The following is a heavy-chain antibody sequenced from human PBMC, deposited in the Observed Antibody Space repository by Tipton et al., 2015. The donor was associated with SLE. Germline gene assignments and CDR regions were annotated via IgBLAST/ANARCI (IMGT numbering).Heavy chain of an antibody. CDR1: GFTLNDFH. CDR2: MSSDGSTM. V-gene: IGHV3-11*04. D-gene: IGHD4-23*01. Sequence: SLRLSCAASGFTLNDFHFSWIRQAPGKGLEWVSYMSSDGSTMYYADSVKGRFTVSRDNAKKSLYLQLDSLRAEDTAVYYCARDRRWEYYYGIDVWGQGTTVTVTS. J-gene: IGHJ6*02. CDR3: ARDRRWEYYYGIDV.